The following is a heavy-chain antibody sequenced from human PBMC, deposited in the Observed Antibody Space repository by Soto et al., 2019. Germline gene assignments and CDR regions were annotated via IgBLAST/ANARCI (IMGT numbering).Heavy chain of an antibody. CDR1: GFTFSNYG. CDR2: ILNDGSNR. V-gene: IGHV3-33*01. Sequence: QVQLVESGGGVVQPGRSLRLSCAASGFTFSNYGMHWVRQAPGKGLEWVAVILNDGSNRYHADSVKDRFTISRDNSKNMLYLKMDSLTAEDTAVQYCAGDDEYSGDGMDVWGQGTAVPVS. CDR3: AGDDEYSGDGMDV. D-gene: IGHD3-10*01. J-gene: IGHJ6*02.